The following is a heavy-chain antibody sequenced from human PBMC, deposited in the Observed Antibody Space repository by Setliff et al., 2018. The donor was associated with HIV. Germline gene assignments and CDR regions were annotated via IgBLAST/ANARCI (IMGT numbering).Heavy chain of an antibody. CDR2: IFSSGTT. V-gene: IGHV4-4*07. J-gene: IGHJ4*02. D-gene: IGHD2-2*01. CDR1: GGSISSYY. CDR3: ARLDCSSSSGFVDY. Sequence: SETLSLTCSVSGGSISSYYWNWIRQPAGKGLEWIGRIFSSGTTNYNPSLQSRITMSVDTSKNQFPLKLNSVTAADTAVYYCARLDCSSSSGFVDYWGQGTLVTVSS.